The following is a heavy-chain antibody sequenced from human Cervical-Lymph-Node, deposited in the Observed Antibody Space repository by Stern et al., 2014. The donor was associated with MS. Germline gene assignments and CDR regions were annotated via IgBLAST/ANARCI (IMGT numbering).Heavy chain of an antibody. CDR3: AREARSGGSHAFDI. CDR2: ISSSSSYI. D-gene: IGHD2-15*01. Sequence: EVQLLESGGGLVKPGGSLRLSCAASGFTFSSYSMNWVRQAPGKGLEWVSSISSSSSYIYYADSVKGRFTISRDNAKNSLYLQMNSLRAEDTAVYYCAREARSGGSHAFDIWGQGTMVTVSS. V-gene: IGHV3-21*01. CDR1: GFTFSSYS. J-gene: IGHJ3*02.